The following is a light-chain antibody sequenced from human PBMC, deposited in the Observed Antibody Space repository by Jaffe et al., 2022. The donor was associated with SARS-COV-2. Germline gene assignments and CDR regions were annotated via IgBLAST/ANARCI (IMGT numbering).Light chain of an antibody. Sequence: QPVLTQPPSTSASLGASVTLTCTLSNGYSNYKVDWYQQRPGKGPRFVMRVGTGGIVGSRGDGIPDRFSVLGSGLSRFLTIENIQEEDEGDYHCGANHGSGSNYVYVFGTGTKVTVL. CDR2: VGTGGIVG. CDR3: GANHGSGSNYVYV. J-gene: IGLJ1*01. V-gene: IGLV9-49*02. CDR1: NGYSNYK.